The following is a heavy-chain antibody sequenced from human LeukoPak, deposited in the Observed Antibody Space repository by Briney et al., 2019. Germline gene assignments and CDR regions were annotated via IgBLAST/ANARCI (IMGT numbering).Heavy chain of an antibody. D-gene: IGHD4-11*01. CDR2: IYHSGST. Sequence: SETLSLTCSVSSYSISSGWYWGWIRQPPGKGLEWIGNIYHSGSTYYSPSLKSRVTISVDTSKNQFSLNLSSVTAADTAMYYCARDFNYGAFDYWGQGTLVTVSS. CDR3: ARDFNYGAFDY. V-gene: IGHV4-38-2*02. CDR1: SYSISSGWY. J-gene: IGHJ4*02.